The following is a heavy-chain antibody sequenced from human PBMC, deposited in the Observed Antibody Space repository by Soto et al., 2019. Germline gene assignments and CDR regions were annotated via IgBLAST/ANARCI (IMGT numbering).Heavy chain of an antibody. CDR1: GGTFSSYA. V-gene: IGHV1-69*13. Sequence: GASVKVSCKASGGTFSSYAISWVRQAPGQGLEWMGGIIPIFGTANYAQKFQGRVTITADESTSTAYMELSSLRSEDTAVYYCARGLRGYSYAWVHGMDVWGQGTTVTVS. J-gene: IGHJ6*02. CDR2: IIPIFGTA. D-gene: IGHD5-18*01. CDR3: ARGLRGYSYAWVHGMDV.